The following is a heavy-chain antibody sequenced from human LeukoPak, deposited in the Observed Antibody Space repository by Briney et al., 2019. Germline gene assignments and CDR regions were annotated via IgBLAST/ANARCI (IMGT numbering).Heavy chain of an antibody. CDR2: IMPLFGTA. D-gene: IGHD5-24*01. CDR3: ASGSLGDGYGVGDYYQYMDV. V-gene: IGHV1-69*05. CDR1: GGTFNSYA. J-gene: IGHJ6*03. Sequence: SVKVSCKASGGTFNSYAISWVRQAPGQGLEWMGGIMPLFGTANYAQEFQGRVTFTTDESASTAYMEVSSLRSEDTAVYYCASGSLGDGYGVGDYYQYMDVWRKGTTVTVSS.